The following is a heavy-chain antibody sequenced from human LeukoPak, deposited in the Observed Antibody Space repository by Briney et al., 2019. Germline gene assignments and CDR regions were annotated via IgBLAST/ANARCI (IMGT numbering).Heavy chain of an antibody. V-gene: IGHV1-2*02. CDR1: GYTFTGYY. J-gene: IGHJ4*02. CDR2: INPNSGGT. D-gene: IGHD3-22*01. Sequence: GASVKVSCKASGYTFTGYYMHWVRQAPGQGLEWMGWINPNSGGTNYAQKFQGRVTMTRDTSISTAYMELSRLRSDDTAVYYCARDIATRSGLSYYFDYWGQGTLVTVSS. CDR3: ARDIATRSGLSYYFDY.